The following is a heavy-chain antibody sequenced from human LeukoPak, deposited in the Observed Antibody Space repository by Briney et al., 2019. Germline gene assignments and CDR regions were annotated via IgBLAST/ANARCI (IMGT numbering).Heavy chain of an antibody. CDR1: GYRLSNYW. V-gene: IGHV5-51*01. CDR3: ARLFSGDIVVVPAASWFDP. D-gene: IGHD2-2*01. CDR2: IYPGDSDT. J-gene: IGHJ5*02. Sequence: GESLKISFKASGYRLSNYWIGWVRQMPGKGLEWMGIIYPGDSDTRYSPSLQGRVTISADRSISTAYLQWSSLKASDTAMYYCARLFSGDIVVVPAASWFDPWGQGTLVTVSS.